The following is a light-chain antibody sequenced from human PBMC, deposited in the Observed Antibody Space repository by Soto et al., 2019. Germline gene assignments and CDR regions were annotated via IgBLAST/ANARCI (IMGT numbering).Light chain of an antibody. CDR2: DVS. CDR1: QSISSW. J-gene: IGKJ1*01. V-gene: IGKV1-5*01. CDR3: QQYTNYPWT. Sequence: DIQMTQSPPTLSASVGDRVTITCRARQSISSWLAWYQQRPGKAPTLLLYDVSSLESGVPSRFSGSGSGTEFTLTISSLQPDDFATYYCQQYTNYPWTFGQGTKVEIK.